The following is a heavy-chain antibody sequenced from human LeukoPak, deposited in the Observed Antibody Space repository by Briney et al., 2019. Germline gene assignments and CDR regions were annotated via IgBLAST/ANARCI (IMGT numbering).Heavy chain of an antibody. V-gene: IGHV3-74*01. CDR1: GLTLGSYW. D-gene: IGHD1-26*01. Sequence: GALRLSCAASGLTLGSYWMHWVRQAPGKGLVWVSRISNDGSSTSYADSVKGRFIISRDNAKNTLYLQMKSLRADDTAVYYCAKGGSRHADYWGQGTLVTVSS. CDR3: AKGGSRHADY. J-gene: IGHJ4*02. CDR2: ISNDGSST.